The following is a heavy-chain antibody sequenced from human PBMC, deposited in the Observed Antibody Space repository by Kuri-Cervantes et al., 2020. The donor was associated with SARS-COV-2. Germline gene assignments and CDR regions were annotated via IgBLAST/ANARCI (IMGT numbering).Heavy chain of an antibody. D-gene: IGHD3-16*01. CDR1: GYTFTSYY. CDR3: AGDGGKVWPYYGMDV. V-gene: IGHV1-46*01. J-gene: IGHJ6*02. CDR2: INPSGGST. Sequence: ASVKVSCKASGYTFTSYYMHWVRQAPGQGLEWMGIINPSGGSTSYAQKFQGRVTMTRDTSTSTVYKELSSLRSEDTAVDYCAGDGGKVWPYYGMDVWGQGTTVTVSS.